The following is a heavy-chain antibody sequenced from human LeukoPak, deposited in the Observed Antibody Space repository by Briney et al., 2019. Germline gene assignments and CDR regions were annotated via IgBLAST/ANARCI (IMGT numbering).Heavy chain of an antibody. Sequence: PGGSLRLPCAASGFTFSIYAMSWVRQAPGKGLEWVSAISGSGGSTYYADSVKGRFTISRDNSKNTLYPQMNSLRAEDTAVYYCAKVPDYYYDISGYFDYWGQGTLVTVSS. CDR3: AKVPDYYYDISGYFDY. V-gene: IGHV3-23*01. CDR2: ISGSGGST. J-gene: IGHJ4*02. CDR1: GFTFSIYA. D-gene: IGHD3-22*01.